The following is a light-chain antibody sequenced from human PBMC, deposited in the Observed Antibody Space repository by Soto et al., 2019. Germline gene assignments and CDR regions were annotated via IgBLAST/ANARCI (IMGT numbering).Light chain of an antibody. J-gene: IGLJ1*01. V-gene: IGLV2-14*01. CDR2: DVS. CDR3: SSYTSSSTPRYV. Sequence: QSVLTQPASVSGSPGQSITISCTGTSSDVGGYNYVSWYQQHPGKAPKLTIYDVSNRPSGVSNRFSGSKSGNTASLTISGHQAEDEADYYCSSYTSSSTPRYVFGIGTKVTLL. CDR1: SSDVGGYNY.